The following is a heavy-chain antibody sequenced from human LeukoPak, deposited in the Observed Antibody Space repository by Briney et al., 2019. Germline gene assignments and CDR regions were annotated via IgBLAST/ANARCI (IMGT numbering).Heavy chain of an antibody. Sequence: SVKVSCKASGGTFSSYASSWVRQAPGQGLEWMGGIIPIFGTANYAQKFQGRVTIPADKSTSTAYRELSSLRSEDTAVYYCARDDSSQALDYWGQGTLVAVSS. D-gene: IGHD6-19*01. V-gene: IGHV1-69*06. CDR1: GGTFSSYA. CDR2: IIPIFGTA. J-gene: IGHJ4*02. CDR3: ARDDSSQALDY.